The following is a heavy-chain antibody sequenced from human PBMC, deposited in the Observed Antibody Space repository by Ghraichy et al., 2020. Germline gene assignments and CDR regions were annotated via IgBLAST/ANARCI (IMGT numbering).Heavy chain of an antibody. CDR1: GFTFTDYY. J-gene: IGHJ5*01. D-gene: IGHD2-15*01. CDR2: ISTTGTTT. V-gene: IGHV3-11*01. Sequence: GGSLRLSCAASGFTFTDYYMTWIRQAPGKGLEWVSYISTTGTTTYYADSVKGRFTISRDNAKNSLYLQMNSLRAEDTAVYYCARGADERGRCYSCDWCDSWGQGTLVTVSS. CDR3: ARGADERGRCYSCDWCDS.